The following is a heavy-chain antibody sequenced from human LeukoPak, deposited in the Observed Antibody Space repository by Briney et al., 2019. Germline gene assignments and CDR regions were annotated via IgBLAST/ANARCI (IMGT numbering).Heavy chain of an antibody. CDR3: ARLVESMVQGVIITWFDP. J-gene: IGHJ5*02. Sequence: SETLSLTCTVSGGSISSSSYYWGWIRQPPGKGLEWIGSIYYSGSTYYNPSLKSRVTISVDTSKNQFSLKLSSVTAADTALYYCARLVESMVQGVIITWFDPWGQGTLVTVSS. CDR1: GGSISSSSYY. V-gene: IGHV4-39*01. CDR2: IYYSGST. D-gene: IGHD3-10*01.